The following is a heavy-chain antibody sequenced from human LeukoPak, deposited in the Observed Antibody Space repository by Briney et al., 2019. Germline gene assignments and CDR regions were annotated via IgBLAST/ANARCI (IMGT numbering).Heavy chain of an antibody. D-gene: IGHD3-10*01. Sequence: GGTLTLSCAASGFTFSSYGMSWGRQAPAKGLEWVSAISGSGGRTYYADSAKGRFTISRDNSKNTLYLQMNSLRAEDTAVYYCAKQVGELGFDYWGQGTLVTVSS. J-gene: IGHJ4*02. V-gene: IGHV3-23*01. CDR2: ISGSGGRT. CDR3: AKQVGELGFDY. CDR1: GFTFSSYG.